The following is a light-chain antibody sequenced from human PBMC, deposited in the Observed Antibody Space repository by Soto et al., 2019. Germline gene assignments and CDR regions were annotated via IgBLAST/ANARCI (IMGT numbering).Light chain of an antibody. CDR2: NGN. J-gene: IGLJ3*02. CDR3: AAWDGSLNVVL. Sequence: QSVLTQPPSASGTPGQRVTISCSGSYSNIGTNTVNWYQQLPGAAPKLLIYNGNQRPSGVPDRFSGSKSGTSASLAIGGLQSEDEADYYCAAWDGSLNVVLFGGGTKLTVL. CDR1: YSNIGTNT. V-gene: IGLV1-44*01.